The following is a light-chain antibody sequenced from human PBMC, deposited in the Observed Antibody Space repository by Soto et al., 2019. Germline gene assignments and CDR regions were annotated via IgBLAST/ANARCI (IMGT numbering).Light chain of an antibody. CDR3: QQGSTFPWT. J-gene: IGKJ1*01. Sequence: DIQMTQSPSSVSASVGDRITITCRASQGISSWLAWYQQKPGKAPKLLIYAASTLQSEVPSRFRGSGSGADFTLTISNLQPEDFATYYCQQGSTFPWTFGQGTKVEIK. V-gene: IGKV1-12*01. CDR2: AAS. CDR1: QGISSW.